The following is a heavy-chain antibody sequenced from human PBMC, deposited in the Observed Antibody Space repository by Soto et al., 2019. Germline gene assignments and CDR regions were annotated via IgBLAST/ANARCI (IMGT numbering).Heavy chain of an antibody. CDR3: ATAHSYGSGSYYWDY. CDR2: FDPEDGET. D-gene: IGHD3-10*01. CDR1: GYTLTELS. Sequence: GASVKVSCKVSGYTLTELSMHWVRQAPGKGLEWMGGFDPEDGETIYAQKFQGRVTMTEDTSTDTAYMELSSLRSEDTAVYYCATAHSYGSGSYYWDYWGQGTLVTVSS. V-gene: IGHV1-24*01. J-gene: IGHJ4*02.